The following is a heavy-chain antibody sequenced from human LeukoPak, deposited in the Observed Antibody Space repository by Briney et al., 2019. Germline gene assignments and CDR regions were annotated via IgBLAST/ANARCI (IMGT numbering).Heavy chain of an antibody. Sequence: SETLSLTCAVSDVPFSNYYWSWVRQSPRQGLEWIGEINHSGYTNYNPSLKSRVTMSIDTSKNQFSLILTSVTAADAGVYYCTRAVAGHPDWGQGTLVTVSS. CDR1: DVPFSNYY. V-gene: IGHV4-34*01. CDR3: TRAVAGHPD. CDR2: INHSGYT. D-gene: IGHD6-19*01. J-gene: IGHJ4*02.